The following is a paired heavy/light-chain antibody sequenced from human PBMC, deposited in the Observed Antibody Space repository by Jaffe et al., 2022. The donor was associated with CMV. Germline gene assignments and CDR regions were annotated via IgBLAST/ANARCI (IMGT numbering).Light chain of an antibody. J-gene: IGKJ4*01. CDR1: QDISTW. V-gene: IGKV1-12*01. CDR3: QQANGFPLT. Sequence: DIQMTQSPSSVSASVGDRVTITCRASQDISTWLAWFQQKPGKAPKLLIYAASSLQRGVPSRFSGSGSGTDFTLTISSLQPEDFATYYCQQANGFPLTFGGGTKVEIK. CDR2: AAS.
Heavy chain of an antibody. CDR1: GFSFHIFE. CDR3: VRDNPMRTPTEAYYYYMDV. Sequence: EVQLVESGGGLVQPGGSLRLSCAASGFSFHIFEMNWVRQAPGKGLEWVSYISSSGRTIYFADSVKGRFTISRDNAKNSLYLQMNSLRAEDTAVYYCVRDNPMRTPTEAYYYYMDVWGKGTTVTVSS. CDR2: ISSSGRTI. D-gene: IGHD3-22*01. V-gene: IGHV3-48*03. J-gene: IGHJ6*03.